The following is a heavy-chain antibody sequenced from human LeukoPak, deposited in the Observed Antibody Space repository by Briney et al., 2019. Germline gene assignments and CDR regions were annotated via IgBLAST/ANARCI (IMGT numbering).Heavy chain of an antibody. CDR3: AKGGAWGRYNGMDV. J-gene: IGHJ6*04. V-gene: IGHV3-23*01. CDR2: FSSDTGGRT. CDR1: GFIFSSHA. Sequence: GGSLRLSCAASGFIFSSHAMTWVRQAPGKGLEWVSTFSSDTGGRTFYVGSVKGRFTISRDNYKNTLYLQMNNLRVEDTAVYYCAKGGAWGRYNGMDVWGKGPRVTVS. D-gene: IGHD7-27*01.